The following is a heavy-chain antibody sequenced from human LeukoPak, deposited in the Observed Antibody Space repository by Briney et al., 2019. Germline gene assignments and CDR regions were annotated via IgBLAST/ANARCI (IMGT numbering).Heavy chain of an antibody. CDR1: GGSISSSSYY. CDR2: IYYSGST. Sequence: SETLSLTCTVSGGSISSSSYYWGWIRQPPGKGLEWIGSIYYSGSTYYNPSLKSRVTISVDTSKNQFSLKLSSVTAADTAVYYCASMGSGSYSKTFDGYYFDYWGQGTLVTVSS. CDR3: ASMGSGSYSKTFDGYYFDY. J-gene: IGHJ4*02. D-gene: IGHD3-10*01. V-gene: IGHV4-39*01.